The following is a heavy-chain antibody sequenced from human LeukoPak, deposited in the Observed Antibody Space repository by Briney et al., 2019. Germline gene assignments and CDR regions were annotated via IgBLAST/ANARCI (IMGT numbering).Heavy chain of an antibody. Sequence: GGSLRLSCAASGFTFSSYEMNWVRQAPGKGLEWVGRIKSKTHGGTTDYAAPVKGRFTISRDDSINTLFLQMTSLKSEDTAVYYCTISPPPGQDYWGQGTLVTVSS. CDR2: IKSKTHGGTT. V-gene: IGHV3-15*01. CDR1: GFTFSSYE. CDR3: TISPPPGQDY. J-gene: IGHJ4*02.